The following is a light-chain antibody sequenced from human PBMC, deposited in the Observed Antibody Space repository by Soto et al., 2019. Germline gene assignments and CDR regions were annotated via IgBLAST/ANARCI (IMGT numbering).Light chain of an antibody. CDR1: QSISSSY. Sequence: EIGCTQSPGTLSLSPGKRATLSCRASQSISSSYLAWYQQRPGQAPRLLIYDASTRATGIPDRFSGSGSGTDFTLTISRLEPEDFAVYCCQQFDGSLWTFGPGTKV. V-gene: IGKV3-20*01. J-gene: IGKJ1*01. CDR2: DAS. CDR3: QQFDGSLWT.